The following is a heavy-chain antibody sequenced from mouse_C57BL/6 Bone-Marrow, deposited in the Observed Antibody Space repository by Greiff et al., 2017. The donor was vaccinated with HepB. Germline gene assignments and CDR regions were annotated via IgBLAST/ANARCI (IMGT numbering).Heavy chain of an antibody. Sequence: VKQRPGQGLEWIGDIYPGSGSTNYNEKFKSKATLTVDTSSSTAYMQLSSLTSEDSAVYYCARSGYSFDYWGQGTTLTVSS. D-gene: IGHD2-12*01. V-gene: IGHV1-55*01. CDR2: IYPGSGST. CDR3: ARSGYSFDY. J-gene: IGHJ2*01.